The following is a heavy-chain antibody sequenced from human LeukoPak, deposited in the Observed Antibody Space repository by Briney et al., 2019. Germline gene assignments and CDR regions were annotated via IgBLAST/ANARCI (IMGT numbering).Heavy chain of an antibody. V-gene: IGHV3-33*01. CDR1: GFTFSSYG. D-gene: IGHD6-13*01. Sequence: GRSLRLSCAASGFTFSSYGMHWVRQAPGKRLEWVAVIWYDGSNKYYADSVKGRFTISRDNSKNTLYLQMNSLRAEDTAVYYCAREGIAAAGLDFDYWGQGTLVTVSS. J-gene: IGHJ4*02. CDR2: IWYDGSNK. CDR3: AREGIAAAGLDFDY.